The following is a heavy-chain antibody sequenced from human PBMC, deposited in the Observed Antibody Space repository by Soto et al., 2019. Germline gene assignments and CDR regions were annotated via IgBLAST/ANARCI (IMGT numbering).Heavy chain of an antibody. Sequence: GGSLRLSCAASGFTFSDHYMDWVRQAPGKGLEWVGRSRNKARGFTTDYAASVKGRFTISRDDSRNSVYLQMNSLKTEDTAVYFCARAVLVTGKHHFDSWGQGTLVTVSS. J-gene: IGHJ4*02. CDR1: GFTFSDHY. V-gene: IGHV3-72*01. CDR2: SRNKARGFTT. CDR3: ARAVLVTGKHHFDS. D-gene: IGHD2-21*02.